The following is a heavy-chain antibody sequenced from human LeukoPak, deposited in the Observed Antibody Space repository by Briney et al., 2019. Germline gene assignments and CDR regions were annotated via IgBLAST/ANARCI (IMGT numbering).Heavy chain of an antibody. CDR1: GFTFSTYS. V-gene: IGHV3-21*01. J-gene: IGHJ4*02. CDR3: AREGSRGYGDPKYYFDY. D-gene: IGHD4-17*01. CDR2: ISSSSSYI. Sequence: PGGSLRLSCSASGFTFSTYSMNWVRQAPGKGLEWVSSISSSSSYIYYADSVKGRFTISRDNAKNSLYLQMNSLRAEDTAVYYCAREGSRGYGDPKYYFDYWGQGTLVTVSS.